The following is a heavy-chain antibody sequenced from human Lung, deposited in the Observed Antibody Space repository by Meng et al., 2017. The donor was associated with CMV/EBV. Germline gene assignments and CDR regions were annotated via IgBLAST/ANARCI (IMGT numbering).Heavy chain of an antibody. D-gene: IGHD2-2*01. CDR3: ASGSSIVVVPAANYYYGMDV. V-gene: IGHV1-2*02. CDR2: INPNSGGT. Sequence: FTGYYMHWVRQAPGQGLEWMGWINPNSGGTNYAQKFQGRVTMTRDTSISTAYMELSRLRSDDTAVYYCASGSSIVVVPAANYYYGMDVWGQGTTVTVSS. CDR1: FTGYY. J-gene: IGHJ6*02.